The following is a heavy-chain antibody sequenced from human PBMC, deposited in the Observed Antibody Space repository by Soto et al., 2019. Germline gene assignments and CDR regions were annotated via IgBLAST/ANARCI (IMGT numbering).Heavy chain of an antibody. J-gene: IGHJ6*03. CDR1: GFTFSSYG. D-gene: IGHD2-15*01. Sequence: EVQLLESGGGLEQPGGSLRLSCEVSGFTFSSYGMSWVRQAPGKGLEWVSAISGSGGSTYYADSVNGRFTISRDNSKNTLYLQMNSLSADDTAVYYCAKGRSVGSSDYMDVWGTGTTATVSS. V-gene: IGHV3-23*01. CDR2: ISGSGGST. CDR3: AKGRSVGSSDYMDV.